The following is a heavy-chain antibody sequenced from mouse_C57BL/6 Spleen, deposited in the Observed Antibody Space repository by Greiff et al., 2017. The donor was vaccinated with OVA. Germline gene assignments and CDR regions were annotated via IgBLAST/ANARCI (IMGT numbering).Heavy chain of an antibody. V-gene: IGHV1-5*01. CDR1: GYTFTSYW. CDR3: TRGGIYGNYEENYFDY. Sequence: VQLQQSGTVLARPGASVKMSCKTSGYTFTSYWMHWVKQRPGQGLEWIGAIYPGNSDTSYNQKFKGKAKLTAVTSASTAYMELSSLTNEDSAVYYCTRGGIYGNYEENYFDYWGQGTTLAVSS. CDR2: IYPGNSDT. J-gene: IGHJ2*01. D-gene: IGHD2-1*01.